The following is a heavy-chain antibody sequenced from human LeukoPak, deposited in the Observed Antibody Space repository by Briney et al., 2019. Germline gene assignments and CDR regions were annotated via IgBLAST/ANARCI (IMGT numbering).Heavy chain of an antibody. D-gene: IGHD2-2*01. V-gene: IGHV4-59*01. Sequence: PSETLSLTCTGSGGSIDSYYWRWIRPPPWKGLEWIGYIYYTGSTEYHPSLNSRVTISLDTSKNQFSLKLTSVTAADTAVYYCARVYQSAEYYFDYWGQGNLVSVSS. J-gene: IGHJ4*02. CDR2: IYYTGST. CDR1: GGSIDSYY. CDR3: ARVYQSAEYYFDY.